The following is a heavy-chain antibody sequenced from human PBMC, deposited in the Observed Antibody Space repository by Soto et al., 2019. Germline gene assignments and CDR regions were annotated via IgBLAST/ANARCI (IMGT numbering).Heavy chain of an antibody. CDR3: AKDYNYGDAFDI. CDR1: GFTFSSYG. Sequence: QVQLVESGGGVVQPGRSLRLSCAASGFTFSSYGMHWVRQAPGKGLEWVAVISYDGSNKYYADSVKGRFTISRDNSKNTLYLQMNSLRAEDTAVYYCAKDYNYGDAFDIWGQGTMSSSLQ. D-gene: IGHD1-1*01. CDR2: ISYDGSNK. J-gene: IGHJ3*02. V-gene: IGHV3-30*18.